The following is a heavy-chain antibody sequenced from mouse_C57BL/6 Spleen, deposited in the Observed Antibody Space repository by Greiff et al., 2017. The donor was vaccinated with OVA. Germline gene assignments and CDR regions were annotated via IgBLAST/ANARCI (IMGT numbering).Heavy chain of an antibody. CDR1: GFTFSDYG. D-gene: IGHD2-3*01. CDR3: ASRDGFYFDY. J-gene: IGHJ2*01. V-gene: IGHV5-17*01. Sequence: EVQVVESGGGLVKPGGSLKLSCAASGFTFSDYGMHWVRQAPEQGLEWVAYISSGSSTIYYADTVKGRFTISRDTAKTTLFLQMTSLRSEDTAMYYCASRDGFYFDYWGQGTTLTVSS. CDR2: ISSGSSTI.